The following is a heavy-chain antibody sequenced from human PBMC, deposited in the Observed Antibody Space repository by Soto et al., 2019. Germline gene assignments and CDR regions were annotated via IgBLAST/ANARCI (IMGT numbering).Heavy chain of an antibody. CDR2: MNPHSGNT. J-gene: IGHJ4*02. Sequence: QVQLVQSGAEVKKPGASVKVSCKASGYTFTNYDINWVRQVTGQGLEWMGWMNPHSGNTGYAQRFQGRVTMNRDTSLNTAYMEVSSLRSEDTAVYYCARGLQIDYWGQGTLVTVSS. V-gene: IGHV1-8*01. CDR3: ARGLQIDY. CDR1: GYTFTNYD.